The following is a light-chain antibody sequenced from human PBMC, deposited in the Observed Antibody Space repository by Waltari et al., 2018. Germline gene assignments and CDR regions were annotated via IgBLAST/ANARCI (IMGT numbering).Light chain of an antibody. CDR1: SSHIGSTY. CDR3: AAWDDTLSAVV. J-gene: IGLJ2*01. Sequence: QSVLTQPPSTSGTPGQRVTISCSGRSSHIGSTYVYSYQHLPGTAPKLLLYTNDQRPSGVPDRFSGSKSGTSASLAISGLQSDDESDYFCAAWDDTLSAVVFGGGTKLTVL. CDR2: TND. V-gene: IGLV1-47*02.